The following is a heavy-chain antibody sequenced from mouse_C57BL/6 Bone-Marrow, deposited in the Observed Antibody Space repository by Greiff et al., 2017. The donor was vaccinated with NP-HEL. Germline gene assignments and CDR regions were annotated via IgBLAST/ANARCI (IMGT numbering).Heavy chain of an antibody. CDR1: GFTFSSYA. J-gene: IGHJ1*03. CDR2: ISDGGSYT. V-gene: IGHV5-4*01. Sequence: EVQLVESGGGLVKPGGSLKLSCAASGFTFSSYAMSWVRQTPEKRLAWVATISDGGSYTYYPDNVKGRFPISRDNAKNNLYLQMSHLKSEDTAMYYCAREYYGSSYWYFDVWGTGTTVTVSS. D-gene: IGHD1-1*01. CDR3: AREYYGSSYWYFDV.